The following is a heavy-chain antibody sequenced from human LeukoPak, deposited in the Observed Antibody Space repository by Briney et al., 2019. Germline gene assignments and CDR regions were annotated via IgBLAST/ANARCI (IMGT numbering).Heavy chain of an antibody. CDR2: IYYSGST. V-gene: IGHV4-59*04. D-gene: IGHD2-15*01. Sequence: SETLSLTCTVSGGSISSYYWSWIRQPPGKGLEWIGYIYYSGSTYYNPSLKSRVAISVDTSKNQFSLKLSSVTAADTAVYYCARWQGWFDPWGQGTLVTVSS. CDR3: ARWQGWFDP. CDR1: GGSISSYY. J-gene: IGHJ5*02.